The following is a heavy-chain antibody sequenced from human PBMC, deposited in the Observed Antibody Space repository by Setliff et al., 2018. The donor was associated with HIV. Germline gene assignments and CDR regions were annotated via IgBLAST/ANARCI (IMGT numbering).Heavy chain of an antibody. CDR1: GGSISSNSYY. Sequence: PSETLSLTCTVSGGSISSNSYYWGWIRQPPGKGLEWIGSIYYSGSTYYNPSLKSRVTISVDTSKNQFSLKLGSVTAADTAVYYRARQGGYSGYGFYYYYYYMDVWGKGTTVTVSS. D-gene: IGHD5-12*01. V-gene: IGHV4-39*01. CDR3: ARQGGYSGYGFYYYYYYMDV. CDR2: IYYSGST. J-gene: IGHJ6*03.